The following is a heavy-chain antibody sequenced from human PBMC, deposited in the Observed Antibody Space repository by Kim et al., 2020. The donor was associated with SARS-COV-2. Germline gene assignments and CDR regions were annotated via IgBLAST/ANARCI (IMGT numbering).Heavy chain of an antibody. Sequence: SVKGRFTIARDNAKNTLYLQMNSLRPEDTAVYYCARGGDYDISGYYGVFHHWGQGALVTVSS. J-gene: IGHJ1*01. V-gene: IGHV3-74*01. D-gene: IGHD3-22*01. CDR3: ARGGDYDISGYYGVFHH.